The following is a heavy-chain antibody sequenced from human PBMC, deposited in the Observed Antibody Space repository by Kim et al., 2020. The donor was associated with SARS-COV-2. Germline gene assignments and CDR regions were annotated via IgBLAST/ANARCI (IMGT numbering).Heavy chain of an antibody. J-gene: IGHJ6*02. V-gene: IGHV4-59*01. CDR2: ST. Sequence: STTYNPTLQSRVTISVDTAKNQFSLKLSSVTAADTAVYYGARESYYGMDVWGQGTTVTVSS. CDR3: ARESYYGMDV.